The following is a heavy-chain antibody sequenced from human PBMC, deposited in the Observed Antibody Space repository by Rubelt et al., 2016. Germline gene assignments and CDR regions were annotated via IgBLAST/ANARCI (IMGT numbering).Heavy chain of an antibody. CDR3: GGGLMVRGIIRKWDAFDI. CDR1: GGSFSGYY. CDR2: INHCGST. J-gene: IGHJ3*02. V-gene: IGHV4-34*01. Sequence: QVQLQQWGAGLLKPSETLSLTCAVYGGSFSGYYWSWIRQPPGKGLEWIGEINHCGSTNYNPSLKSRVTISVDTSKNQFSRKRGFGTAADTAGYYCGGGLMVRGIIRKWDAFDICGQGTMVTVSS. D-gene: IGHD3-10*01.